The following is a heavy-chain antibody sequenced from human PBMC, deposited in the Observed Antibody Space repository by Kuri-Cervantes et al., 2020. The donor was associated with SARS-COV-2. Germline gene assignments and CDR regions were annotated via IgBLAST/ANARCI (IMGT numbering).Heavy chain of an antibody. CDR3: VRHPPIAVADYYFDY. CDR1: GDSISSYY. J-gene: IGHJ4*02. D-gene: IGHD6-19*01. V-gene: IGHV4-59*08. CDR2: IFYSGST. Sequence: SETLSLTCTVSGDSISSYYWGWIRQPPGRGLEWIGYIFYSGSTNYHPSFKSRVTISVDTSKNQFSLRLSSVTAADTAVYYCVRHPPIAVADYYFDYWGQGALVTVSS.